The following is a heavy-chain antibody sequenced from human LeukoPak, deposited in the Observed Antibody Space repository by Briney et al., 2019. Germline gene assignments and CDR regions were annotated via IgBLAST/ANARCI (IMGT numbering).Heavy chain of an antibody. J-gene: IGHJ4*02. D-gene: IGHD4-17*01. CDR3: TKDLPAYGDYIEGH. CDR2: ISYDGSNK. V-gene: IGHV3-30*18. CDR1: GFTFSSYG. Sequence: PGRSLRLSCAASGFTFSSYGMHWVRQAPGKGLEWVAVISYDGSNKYYADSVKDRSTISRDNSKNTLYLQMNSLRAEDTAIYYCTKDLPAYGDYIEGHWGQGTVVTVSS.